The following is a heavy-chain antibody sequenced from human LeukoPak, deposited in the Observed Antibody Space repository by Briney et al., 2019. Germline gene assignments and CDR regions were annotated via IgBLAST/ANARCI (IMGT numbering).Heavy chain of an antibody. V-gene: IGHV3-7*03. J-gene: IGHJ6*02. CDR1: GFTFSGFW. D-gene: IGHD3-16*01. Sequence: GGSLRLSCAVSGFTFSGFWMSWSRQAPGKGLEWVASINSDGSEGYYADVVKGRFTISRDNAKNSLYLQMSNLRAEDTAVYFCARGGGLDVWGQGATVTVSS. CDR2: INSDGSEG. CDR3: ARGGGLDV.